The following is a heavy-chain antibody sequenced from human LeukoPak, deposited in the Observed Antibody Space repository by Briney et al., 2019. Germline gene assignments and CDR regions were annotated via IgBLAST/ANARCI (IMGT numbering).Heavy chain of an antibody. J-gene: IGHJ3*02. CDR3: ARGGNTFWDAFDI. V-gene: IGHV4-59*01. D-gene: IGHD3-3*01. Sequence: TSETLSLTCTVSGGSISSNYWTWIPQPPGKGLVWIGYIYYSGSTKYNPSLRSRVAISVDTSKNQFSLKLSSVTAADTAVYYCARGGNTFWDAFDIWGQGIMVTVSS. CDR2: IYYSGST. CDR1: GGSISSNY.